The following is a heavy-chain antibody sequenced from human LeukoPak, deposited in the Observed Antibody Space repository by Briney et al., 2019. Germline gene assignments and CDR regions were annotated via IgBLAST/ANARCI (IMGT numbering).Heavy chain of an antibody. Sequence: ASVKVSCKSSGYTFTAYAMHWVRQAPGQGLEWMGWITPSDGANYAQKFQGRVTMTRDTSMSTAYMDLNRLTSDDTAVYFCARDRYGDSFAHFDYWGQGTLVTVSS. CDR1: GYTFTAYA. CDR2: ITPSDGA. D-gene: IGHD5-24*01. J-gene: IGHJ4*02. CDR3: ARDRYGDSFAHFDY. V-gene: IGHV1-2*02.